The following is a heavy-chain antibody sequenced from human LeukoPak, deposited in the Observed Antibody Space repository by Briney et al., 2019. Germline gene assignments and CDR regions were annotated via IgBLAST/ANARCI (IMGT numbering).Heavy chain of an antibody. CDR1: ANTFSTYG. J-gene: IGHJ6*03. CDR3: ARAWLRRKYYYYMDV. CDR2: ISAFNDHT. D-gene: IGHD5-12*01. V-gene: IGHV1-18*04. Sequence: ASVKVSCKASANTFSTYGTTWVGSATRHGREWMGWISAFNDHTKYSQKSQGRVTMTTHTSTSTAYMEVRSLRSDDTAVYYCARAWLRRKYYYYMDVWGKGTTVTVSS.